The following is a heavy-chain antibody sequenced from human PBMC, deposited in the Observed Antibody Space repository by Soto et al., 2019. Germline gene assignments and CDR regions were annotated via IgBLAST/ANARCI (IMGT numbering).Heavy chain of an antibody. CDR1: GYSFTNYG. D-gene: IGHD1-26*01. Sequence: QIQLVESGGEVKKPGASVKVSCKASGYSFTNYGISWVRQAPGQGLEWLGWISAYNGNTNYAQKFQGRVPMTTDKSTSTAYMELRRLRSDDTAVYYCARDRWEVRTDAFDFWGQGTMVTVSS. J-gene: IGHJ3*01. CDR2: ISAYNGNT. V-gene: IGHV1-18*04. CDR3: ARDRWEVRTDAFDF.